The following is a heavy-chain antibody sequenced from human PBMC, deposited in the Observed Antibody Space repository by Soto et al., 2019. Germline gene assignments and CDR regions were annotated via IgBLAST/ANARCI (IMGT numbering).Heavy chain of an antibody. CDR1: SGSISSSYY. V-gene: IGHV4-39*01. Sequence: PSQTLSLTCAVASGSISSSYYWGRIRKPPGKGLEWIGSIYYSGSTYYNPSLKSRVTISVDTSKNQFSLKLSSVTAADTAVYYCARTHDIAAAVGGRNYYYYGMDVWGQGTTVTVSS. J-gene: IGHJ6*02. CDR3: ARTHDIAAAVGGRNYYYYGMDV. D-gene: IGHD6-13*01. CDR2: IYYSGST.